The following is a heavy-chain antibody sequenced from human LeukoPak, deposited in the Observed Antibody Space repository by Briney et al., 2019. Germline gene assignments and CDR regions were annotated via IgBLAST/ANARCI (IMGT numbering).Heavy chain of an antibody. Sequence: GGSLRLSCAASGFTFSSYAMSWVRQAPGKGLEWVSVIYSGGSTYYADSVKGRFTISRDNSKNTLYLQMNSLRAEDTAVYYCARGFSYGMDVWGQGTTVTVSS. CDR1: GFTFSSYA. CDR2: IYSGGST. V-gene: IGHV3-53*01. CDR3: ARGFSYGMDV. J-gene: IGHJ6*02.